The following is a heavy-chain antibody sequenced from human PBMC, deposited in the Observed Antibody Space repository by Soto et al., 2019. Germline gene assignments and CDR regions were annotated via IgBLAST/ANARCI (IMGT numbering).Heavy chain of an antibody. V-gene: IGHV3-30*18. D-gene: IGHD4-17*01. CDR2: ISYDGSNK. Sequence: GGSLRLSCAASGFTFSSYGMHWVRQAPGKGLEWVAVISYDGSNKYYADSVKGRFTISRDNSKNTLYLQMNSLRAEDTAVYYCAKEYYGDYVSYYFDYWGQGTLVTVSS. J-gene: IGHJ4*02. CDR1: GFTFSSYG. CDR3: AKEYYGDYVSYYFDY.